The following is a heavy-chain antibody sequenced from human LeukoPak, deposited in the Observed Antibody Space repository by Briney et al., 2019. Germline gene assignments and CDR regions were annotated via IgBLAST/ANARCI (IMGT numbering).Heavy chain of an antibody. V-gene: IGHV3-23*01. Sequence: GGSLRLSCAASGFTFTSYAMTWVRQAPGKGLEWVSAISGSGAGTYYADSVKGRFTISRDNSKNTLYLQMNSLRAEDTAVYYCANGLTNSGYHWDYYYYALDVWGQGTTVTVSS. CDR1: GFTFTSYA. CDR2: ISGSGAGT. CDR3: ANGLTNSGYHWDYYYYALDV. D-gene: IGHD3-22*01. J-gene: IGHJ6*02.